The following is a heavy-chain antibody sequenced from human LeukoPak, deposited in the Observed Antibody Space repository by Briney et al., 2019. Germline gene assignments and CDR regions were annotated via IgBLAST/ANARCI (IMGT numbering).Heavy chain of an antibody. J-gene: IGHJ6*03. CDR1: GFTFGDYP. V-gene: IGHV3-49*04. CDR3: ARDGRSGSAWTPYYFYMDV. CDR2: IRSEVHGGTT. Sequence: GSLRLSCTPSGFTFGDYPVSWVRQAPGKGLQWVGFIRSEVHGGTTQYGASVRGRFTISRDDSKSIAYLQMNSLKTEDTAVYYCARDGRSGSAWTPYYFYMDVWGKGTTVTVSS. D-gene: IGHD1-26*01.